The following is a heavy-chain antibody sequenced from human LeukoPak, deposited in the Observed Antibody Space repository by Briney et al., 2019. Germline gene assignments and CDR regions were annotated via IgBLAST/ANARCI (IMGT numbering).Heavy chain of an antibody. D-gene: IGHD6-19*01. V-gene: IGHV1-2*02. CDR3: AREPGSGWYSWFDP. CDR2: INPNSGGT. Sequence: ASVKVSCKASGYTFTGYYMHWVRQAPGQGLEWMGWINPNSGGTNYAQKFQGRVTMTGDTSISTAYMELSRLRSDDTAVYYCAREPGSGWYSWFDPWGQGTLVTVSS. CDR1: GYTFTGYY. J-gene: IGHJ5*02.